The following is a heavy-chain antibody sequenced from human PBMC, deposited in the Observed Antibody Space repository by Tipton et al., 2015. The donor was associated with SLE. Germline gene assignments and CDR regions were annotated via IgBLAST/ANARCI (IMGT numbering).Heavy chain of an antibody. V-gene: IGHV3-30*04. D-gene: IGHD1-26*01. CDR1: GFTFSSYA. J-gene: IGHJ4*02. CDR2: IRYDGTNK. CDR3: ARGQPVGAPDY. Sequence: SLRLSCAASGFTFSSYAMHWVRQAPGKGLEWVAFIRYDGTNKYYADSVRGRFTISRDNSKNTLFLQVSILRAEDTAVYYCARGQPVGAPDYWGQGTLVTVSS.